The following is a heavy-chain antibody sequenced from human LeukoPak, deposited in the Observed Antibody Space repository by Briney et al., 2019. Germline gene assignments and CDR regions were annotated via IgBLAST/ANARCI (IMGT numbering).Heavy chain of an antibody. Sequence: SETLSLTCTVSGGSISSSSSYWGWIRQPPGKGLEWIATIYYTGSTNYNPSLKTRVTISLDTSRNQFSLRLTSVTAADTAVYYCAINYHDTGAFDIWGQGTMVTVSS. V-gene: IGHV4-39*01. CDR1: GGSISSSSSY. D-gene: IGHD3-22*01. J-gene: IGHJ3*02. CDR2: IYYTGST. CDR3: AINYHDTGAFDI.